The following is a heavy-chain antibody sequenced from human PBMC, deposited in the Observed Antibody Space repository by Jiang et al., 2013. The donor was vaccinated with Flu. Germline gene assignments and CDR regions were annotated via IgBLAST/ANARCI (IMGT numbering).Heavy chain of an antibody. CDR2: IYSGGST. CDR1: GFTVSSNY. CDR3: ARESVAVAGTTFQH. V-gene: IGHV3-53*01. D-gene: IGHD6-19*01. J-gene: IGHJ1*01. Sequence: QLVESGGGLIQPGGSLRLSCAASGFTVSSNYMSWVRQAPGKGLEWVSVIYSGGSTYYADSVKGRFTISRDNSKNTLYLQMNSLRAEDTAVYYCARESVAVAGTTFQHWGQGTLVTVSS.